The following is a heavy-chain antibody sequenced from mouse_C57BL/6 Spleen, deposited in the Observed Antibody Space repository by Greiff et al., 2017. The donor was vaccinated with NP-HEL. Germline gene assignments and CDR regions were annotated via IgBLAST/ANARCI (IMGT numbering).Heavy chain of an antibody. D-gene: IGHD2-4*01. Sequence: QVQLQQPGAELVRPGTSVKLSCKASGYTFTSYWMHWVKQRPGQGLEWIGVIDPSDSYTNYNQKFKGKATLTVDTSSSTAYMQLSSLTSEDSAVYYCARGYYDYPWFAYWGQGTLVTVSA. CDR2: IDPSDSYT. CDR1: GYTFTSYW. CDR3: ARGYYDYPWFAY. J-gene: IGHJ3*01. V-gene: IGHV1-59*01.